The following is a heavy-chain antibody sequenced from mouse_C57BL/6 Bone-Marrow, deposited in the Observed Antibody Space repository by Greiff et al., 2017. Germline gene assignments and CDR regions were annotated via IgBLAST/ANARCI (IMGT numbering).Heavy chain of an antibody. CDR1: GYTFTSYW. V-gene: IGHV1-7*01. J-gene: IGHJ2*01. CDR3: ARSFTTVVIDD. D-gene: IGHD1-1*01. Sequence: QVQLKESGAELAKPGASVTLSCKASGYTFTSYWMHWVKQRLGQGLEWIGYINPSSGYPKYNQKFKDKATLTADKSSSTAYMQLSSLTYEDSAVYYCARSFTTVVIDDWGQGTTLTVSS. CDR2: INPSSGYP.